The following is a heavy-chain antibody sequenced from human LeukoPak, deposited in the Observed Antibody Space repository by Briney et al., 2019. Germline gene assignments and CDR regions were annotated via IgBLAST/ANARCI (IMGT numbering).Heavy chain of an antibody. CDR1: GGSISSSSYY. CDR2: IYHSGST. J-gene: IGHJ5*02. D-gene: IGHD6-13*01. Sequence: SETLSLTCTVSGGSISSSSYYWGWIRQPPGKGLEWIGSIYHSGSTYYNPSLKSRVTISVDTSKNQFSLKLSSVTAADTAVYYCARVTAAGTINWFDPWGQGTLVTVSS. CDR3: ARVTAAGTINWFDP. V-gene: IGHV4-39*07.